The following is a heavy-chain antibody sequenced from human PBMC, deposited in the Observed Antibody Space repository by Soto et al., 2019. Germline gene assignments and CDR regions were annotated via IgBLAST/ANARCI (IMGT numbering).Heavy chain of an antibody. CDR1: GGTFGGYY. V-gene: IGHV4-34*01. Sequence: SETLSLTCAVYGGTFGGYYWSLIRQPPGKGLEWIGEINHSGSTNYNPSLKSRVTISVDTSKNQFSLKLSSVTAADTAVYYCASRIRGRLFDYWGQGTLVTVSS. D-gene: IGHD3-10*01. J-gene: IGHJ4*02. CDR3: ASRIRGRLFDY. CDR2: INHSGST.